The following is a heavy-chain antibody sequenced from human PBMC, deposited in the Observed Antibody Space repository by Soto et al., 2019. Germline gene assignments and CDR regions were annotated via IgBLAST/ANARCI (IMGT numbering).Heavy chain of an antibody. V-gene: IGHV4-59*01. CDR1: GVSINDYY. CDR2: IYYTGAT. J-gene: IGHJ4*02. D-gene: IGHD1-1*01. CDR3: ARWNEGFDY. Sequence: SETLSLTCTVSGVSINDYYWSWMRQPPGKGLEFVGFIYYTGATDYNPSLKSRVTLSLDTSKKQVSVRLNSVTAADTAIYYCARWNEGFDYWGQGALVTVSS.